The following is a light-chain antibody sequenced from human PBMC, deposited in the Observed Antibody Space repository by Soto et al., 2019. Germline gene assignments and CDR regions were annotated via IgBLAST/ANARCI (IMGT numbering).Light chain of an antibody. CDR2: TAS. CDR3: QQSYSTPWT. Sequence: IQMTQSPSSLSASVGDRVTITCRASQNITNYLNWYQQKPGKPPPLLIYTASNLQGGVPSRFSGTGSGTGFTLIISSLQTEDFATYSCQQSYSTPWTVGQGTKVDI. J-gene: IGKJ1*01. V-gene: IGKV1-39*01. CDR1: QNITNY.